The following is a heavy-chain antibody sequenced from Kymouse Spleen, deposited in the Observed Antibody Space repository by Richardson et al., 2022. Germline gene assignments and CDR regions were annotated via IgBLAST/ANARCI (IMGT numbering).Heavy chain of an antibody. CDR3: TTLLWFGELLGFDP. J-gene: IGHJ5*02. CDR1: GFTFSNAW. D-gene: IGHD3-10*01. V-gene: IGHV3-15*01. CDR2: IKSKTDGGTT. Sequence: EVQLVESGGGLVKPGGSLRLSCAASGFTFSNAWMSWVRQAPGKGLEWVGRIKSKTDGGTTDYAAPVKGRFTISRDDSKNTLYLQMNSLKTEDTAVYYCTTLLWFGELLGFDPWGQGTLVTVSS.